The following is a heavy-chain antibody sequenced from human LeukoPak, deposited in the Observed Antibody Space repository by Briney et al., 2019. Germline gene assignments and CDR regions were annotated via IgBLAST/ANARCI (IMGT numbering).Heavy chain of an antibody. CDR2: INHSGST. CDR3: ARDSSGWYWFDP. J-gene: IGHJ5*02. CDR1: GGSFSGYY. D-gene: IGHD6-19*01. V-gene: IGHV4-34*01. Sequence: PSETLSLTCAVYGGSFSGYYWSWIRQPPGKGLDWIGEINHSGSTNYNPSLKSRVTISVDTSKNQFSLKLSSVTAADTAVYYCARDSSGWYWFDPWGQGTLVTVSS.